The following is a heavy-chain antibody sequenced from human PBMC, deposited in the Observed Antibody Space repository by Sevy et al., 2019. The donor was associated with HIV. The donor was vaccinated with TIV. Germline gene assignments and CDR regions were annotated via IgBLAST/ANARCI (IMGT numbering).Heavy chain of an antibody. V-gene: IGHV4-34*01. CDR1: GGSFSGYY. Sequence: SETLSLTCAVYGGSFSGYYWSWIRQPPGKGLEWIGEMNHSGSTNYNPSLKSRVTISVDTSKNQFSLKLRSVTAADTDVYSCARDRAYSSSRLDYWGQGTLVTVSS. CDR2: MNHSGST. J-gene: IGHJ4*02. CDR3: ARDRAYSSSRLDY. D-gene: IGHD6-6*01.